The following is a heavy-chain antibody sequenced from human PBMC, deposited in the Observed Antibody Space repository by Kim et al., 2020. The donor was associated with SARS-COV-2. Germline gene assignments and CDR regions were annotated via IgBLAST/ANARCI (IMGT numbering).Heavy chain of an antibody. CDR3: ARQMIVASDYVWRIQTEPAHDAVEI. Sequence: SETLSLTCTVSGDSINSFTYYWGWIRQPPGKGLEWIGSIYKSGHTYYNPSLKSRVTISVDTSKNQFSLKLTSVTAADTAVYYCARQMIVASDYVWRIQTEPAHDAVEIWGKGTVVTVSS. CDR2: IYKSGHT. D-gene: IGHD3-16*01. V-gene: IGHV4-39*01. J-gene: IGHJ3*02. CDR1: GDSINSFTYY.